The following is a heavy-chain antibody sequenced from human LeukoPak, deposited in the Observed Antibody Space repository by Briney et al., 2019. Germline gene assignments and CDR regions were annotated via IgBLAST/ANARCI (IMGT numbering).Heavy chain of an antibody. Sequence: SVKVSCKASGGTFSSYAISWVRQAPGQGLEWMGGIIPIFGTANYAQKFQGRVTITTDESTSTAYMELSSLRSEDTAVYYCAGPGEMATIEYVEYFQHWGQGTLVTVSS. CDR3: AGPGEMATIEYVEYFQH. V-gene: IGHV1-69*05. CDR1: GGTFSSYA. CDR2: IIPIFGTA. J-gene: IGHJ1*01. D-gene: IGHD5-24*01.